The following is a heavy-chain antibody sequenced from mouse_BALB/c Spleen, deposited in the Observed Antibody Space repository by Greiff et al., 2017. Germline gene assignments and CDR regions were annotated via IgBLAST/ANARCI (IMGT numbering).Heavy chain of an antibody. Sequence: VQLQQSGPELVKPGASVKISCKASGYTFTDYYINWVKQKPGQGLAWIGWIYPGSGNTKYNEKFKGKATLTVDTSSSTAYMQLSSLTSEDTAVYFCARSIGYYYAMDYWGQGTSVTVSS. J-gene: IGHJ4*01. D-gene: IGHD2-2*01. V-gene: IGHV1-84*02. CDR1: GYTFTDYY. CDR2: IYPGSGNT. CDR3: ARSIGYYYAMDY.